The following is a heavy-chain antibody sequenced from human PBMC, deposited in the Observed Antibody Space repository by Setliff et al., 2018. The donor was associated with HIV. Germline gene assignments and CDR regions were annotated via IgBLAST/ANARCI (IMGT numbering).Heavy chain of an antibody. CDR3: ARARGIVAAVHY. Sequence: SVKVSCKTSGYTFTNYYVNWVRQAPGQGLEWMGGITPVFGTVKYAQKFQDRLTITADESTSTTYMELNSLTLDDTAIYFCARARGIVAAVHYWGQGTLVTVSS. CDR2: ITPVFGTV. J-gene: IGHJ4*02. CDR1: GYTFTNYY. V-gene: IGHV1-69*13. D-gene: IGHD6-13*01.